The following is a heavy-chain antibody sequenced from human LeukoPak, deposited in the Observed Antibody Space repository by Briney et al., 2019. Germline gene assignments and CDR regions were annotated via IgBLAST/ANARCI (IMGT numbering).Heavy chain of an antibody. CDR1: GGTFSSYA. D-gene: IGHD6-19*01. Sequence: GASVKVSCKASGGTFSSYAISWVRQAPRQGLEWMGWISAYNGNTNYAQKLQGRVTMTTDTSTSTAYMELRSLRSDDTAVYYCARDHIPVAVAGGPSFFDIWGQGTMVTVSS. CDR3: ARDHIPVAVAGGPSFFDI. V-gene: IGHV1-18*01. J-gene: IGHJ3*02. CDR2: ISAYNGNT.